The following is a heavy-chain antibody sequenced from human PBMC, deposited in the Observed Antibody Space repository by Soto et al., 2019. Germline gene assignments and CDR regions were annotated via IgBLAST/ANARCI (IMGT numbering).Heavy chain of an antibody. CDR2: IKSKTDGGTV. CDR1: GFTFSYAW. J-gene: IGHJ4*02. CDR3: TTKDNY. Sequence: EVQLVESGGHLVKPGESLRLSCVASGFTFSYAWMNWVRQAPGKGLEWVARIKSKTDGGTVDYAAPVKGRFTISREDSKTKLYLEMNSLTIEDTAVYYCTTKDNYWGQGTLVTVSS. V-gene: IGHV3-15*01.